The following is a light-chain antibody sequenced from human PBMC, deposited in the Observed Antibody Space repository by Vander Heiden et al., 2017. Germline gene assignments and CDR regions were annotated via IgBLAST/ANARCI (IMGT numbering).Light chain of an antibody. J-gene: IGKJ4*01. Sequence: DIQMTQSPSSLSASVGDRVTITCRASQDISNWLAWYQQKPGEAPKLLIYLTSSIQSGVPSRFRGGGSGTHFTLTINSLQPDDFATYYCQQSSSFPRTFGGGTKVGMK. V-gene: IGKV1D-12*01. CDR2: LTS. CDR3: QQSSSFPRT. CDR1: QDISNW.